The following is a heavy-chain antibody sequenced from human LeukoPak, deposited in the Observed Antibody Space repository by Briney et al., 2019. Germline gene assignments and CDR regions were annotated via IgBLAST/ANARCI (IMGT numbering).Heavy chain of an antibody. CDR1: GYTFTSYG. Sequence: ASVKVSCKASGYTFTSYGISWARQAPGQGLEWMGWISAYNGNTNYAQKFQGRVTMTTDTSTSTAYMELRSLTSDDTAMYYCARDPEGVTPLDYWGQGTLVTVSS. D-gene: IGHD3-10*01. CDR3: ARDPEGVTPLDY. CDR2: ISAYNGNT. V-gene: IGHV1-18*01. J-gene: IGHJ4*02.